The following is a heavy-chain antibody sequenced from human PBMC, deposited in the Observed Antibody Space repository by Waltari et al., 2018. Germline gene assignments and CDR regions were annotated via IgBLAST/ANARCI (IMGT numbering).Heavy chain of an antibody. D-gene: IGHD3-3*01. CDR2: IIPIFGTA. CDR3: ARGSVFGVVREFDY. J-gene: IGHJ4*02. V-gene: IGHV1-69*18. Sequence: QVQLVQSGAEVKKPGSSVKVSCKPSGGTFSSYAISWVRQAPGQGLEWMGRIIPIFGTANYAQKFQGRVTVTADESTNTAYRELSSLRSEDTAVYDCARGSVFGVVREFDYWGQGTLVTVSS. CDR1: GGTFSSYA.